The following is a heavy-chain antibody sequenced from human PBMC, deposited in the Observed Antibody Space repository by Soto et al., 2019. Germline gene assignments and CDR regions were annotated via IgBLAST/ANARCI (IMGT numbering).Heavy chain of an antibody. J-gene: IGHJ4*02. D-gene: IGHD6-19*01. CDR3: APRHRSGWYPHFDY. CDR1: GFSLSTSGVG. CDR2: IYWDDDK. Sequence: QITLKESGPTLVKPTQTLTLTCTFSGFSLSTSGVGVGWIRQPPGKALEWLALIYWDDDKRYSPSLKSRLTITKDNTKNQVVLTMTNMDTVDTATYYCAPRHRSGWYPHFDYWGQGTLVTVSS. V-gene: IGHV2-5*02.